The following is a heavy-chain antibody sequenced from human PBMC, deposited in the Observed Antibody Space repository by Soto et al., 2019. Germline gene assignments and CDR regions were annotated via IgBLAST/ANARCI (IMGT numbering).Heavy chain of an antibody. D-gene: IGHD2-15*01. V-gene: IGHV5-51*01. CDR1: GYSFTSYW. Sequence: GESLKISCKGSGYSFTSYWIGWVRQMPGKGLKWMGIIYPGDSDTRYSPSFQGQVTISADKSISTAYLKWRSLKDSDTAMYYCARHGSSGGIYYFYYGMDVWGQGNTVTVSS. CDR2: IYPGDSDT. CDR3: ARHGSSGGIYYFYYGMDV. J-gene: IGHJ6*02.